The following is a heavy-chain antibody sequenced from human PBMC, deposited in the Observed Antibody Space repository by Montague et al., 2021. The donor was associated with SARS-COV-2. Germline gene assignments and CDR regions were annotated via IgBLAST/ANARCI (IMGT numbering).Heavy chain of an antibody. CDR2: IDWDDDK. V-gene: IGHV2-70*11. CDR3: ARTFYDILTGTLGGMDV. D-gene: IGHD3-9*01. J-gene: IGHJ6*02. Sequence: PALVKPTQTLTLTCTFSGFSLSTSGMCVSWIRQPPGKALEWLARIDWDDDKYYSTSLKTRLTISKDTSKNQVVLTMTNMDPVDTATYYCARTFYDILTGTLGGMDVWGQGTTVTVS. CDR1: GFSLSTSGMC.